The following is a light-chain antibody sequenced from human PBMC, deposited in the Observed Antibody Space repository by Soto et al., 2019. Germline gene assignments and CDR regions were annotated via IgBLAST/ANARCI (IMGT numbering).Light chain of an antibody. CDR3: AAWDDRLNGWV. Sequence: QSVLTQPPSASGTPGQRVTISCSGSSSNNGSNTVNWYQQLPGTASKLLIYSNNQRPSGVPDRFSGSKSGTSASLAISGLQSEDEADYYCAAWDDRLNGWVFGGGTKLTVL. CDR2: SNN. J-gene: IGLJ3*02. V-gene: IGLV1-44*01. CDR1: SSNNGSNT.